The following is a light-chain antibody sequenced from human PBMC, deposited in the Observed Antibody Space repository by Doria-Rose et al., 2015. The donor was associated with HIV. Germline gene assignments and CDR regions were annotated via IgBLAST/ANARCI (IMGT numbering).Light chain of an antibody. CDR1: QGIGSD. J-gene: IGKJ2*01. CDR2: RAS. Sequence: TQSPATLSVSPGERATLSCRASQGIGSDLAWYQQKPGQAPRLLIYRASIRATGIPPRFTGRGSGTEFTLTISSLQSEDFAVYFCQQYSQWPPYTFGQGTKLEVK. CDR3: QQYSQWPPYT. V-gene: IGKV3-15*01.